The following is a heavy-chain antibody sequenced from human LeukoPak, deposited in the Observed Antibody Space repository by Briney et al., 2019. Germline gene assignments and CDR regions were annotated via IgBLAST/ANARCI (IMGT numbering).Heavy chain of an antibody. CDR2: ISGSGSTT. D-gene: IGHD6-19*01. V-gene: IGHV3-23*01. CDR3: AKDQRSIAVAGYFDY. J-gene: IGHJ4*02. Sequence: GGTLRLSCAASGFTFSSYDMSWVRQAPGKGLEWVSGISGSGSTTKYADSVKGRFTISRDNSKNTVYLQMNSLRAEDTAVYYCAKDQRSIAVAGYFDYWGQGTLITVSS. CDR1: GFTFSSYD.